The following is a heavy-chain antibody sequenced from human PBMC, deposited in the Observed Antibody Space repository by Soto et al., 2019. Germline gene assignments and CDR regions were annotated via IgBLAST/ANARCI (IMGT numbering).Heavy chain of an antibody. D-gene: IGHD6-19*01. J-gene: IGHJ5*02. CDR1: GFNVRNYG. CDR2: IGHDGSSE. V-gene: IGHV3-33*01. Sequence: QVKLVESGGGVVQPGTSLRLSCAASGFNVRNYGMNWVRHAPGKGLEWVAGIGHDGSSEKYADSVKGRITSSRADSKKPLYLHMNTPRSEDTGVYYCARGGASSGSPPCDQWGQGTLVTVSS. CDR3: ARGGASSGSPPCDQ.